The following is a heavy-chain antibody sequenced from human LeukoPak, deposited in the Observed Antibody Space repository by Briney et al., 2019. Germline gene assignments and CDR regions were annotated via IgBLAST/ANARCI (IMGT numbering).Heavy chain of an antibody. D-gene: IGHD3-10*01. CDR2: ISGSGGST. Sequence: GGSLRLSCAASGFTFSSYAMSWVRQAPGKGLEWVSAISGSGGSTYYADSVKGRFTISRDNSKNTLYLQMNSLRAEDTAVYYCAKDPPVWFGELLSTEYFQHWGQGTLVTVSS. CDR1: GFTFSSYA. CDR3: AKDPPVWFGELLSTEYFQH. J-gene: IGHJ1*01. V-gene: IGHV3-23*01.